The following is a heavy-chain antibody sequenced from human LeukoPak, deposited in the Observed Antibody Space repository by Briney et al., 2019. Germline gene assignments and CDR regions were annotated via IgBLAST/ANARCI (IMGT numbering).Heavy chain of an antibody. CDR2: INSDVSST. CDR3: ATEGYTPTVTTGTRAYRYFDL. J-gene: IGHJ2*01. CDR1: GFTFSSYW. Sequence: PGGSLRLSCAASGFTFSSYWMHWVRQAPGKGLVWVSRINSDVSSTTYADSVKGRFTISRDNAKNTLYLQMNSLRAEDTAVYYCATEGYTPTVTTGTRAYRYFDLWGRGTLVTVSS. V-gene: IGHV3-74*01. D-gene: IGHD4-17*01.